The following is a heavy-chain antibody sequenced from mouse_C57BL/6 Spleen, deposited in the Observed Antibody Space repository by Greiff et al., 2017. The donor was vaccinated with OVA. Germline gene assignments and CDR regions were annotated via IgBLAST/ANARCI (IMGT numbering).Heavy chain of an antibody. CDR3: TREDGYPPFAY. J-gene: IGHJ3*01. CDR2: IDPETGGT. CDR1: GYTFTDYE. D-gene: IGHD2-3*01. V-gene: IGHV1-15*01. Sequence: VQLQQSGAELVRPGASVTLSCKASGYTFTDYEMHWVKQTPVHGLEWIGAIDPETGGTAYNQKFKGKAILTADKSSSTAYMELRSLTSEDSAVYYCTREDGYPPFAYWGQGTLVTVSA.